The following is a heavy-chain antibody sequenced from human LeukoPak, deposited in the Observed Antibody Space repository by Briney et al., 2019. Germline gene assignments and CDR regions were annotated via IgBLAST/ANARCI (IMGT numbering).Heavy chain of an antibody. Sequence: SETLSLTCTVSGGSISSADHYWNWIRQHPGRGLEWIGRVYYNGNTKYNPSLESRIIISADTSNNQFSLLLSSVTDADTAVYYSAGGTDAYKVGYWGQGTLVTVSS. J-gene: IGHJ4*02. V-gene: IGHV4-31*03. CDR2: VYYNGNT. CDR1: GGSISSADHY. CDR3: AGGTDAYKVGY. D-gene: IGHD5-24*01.